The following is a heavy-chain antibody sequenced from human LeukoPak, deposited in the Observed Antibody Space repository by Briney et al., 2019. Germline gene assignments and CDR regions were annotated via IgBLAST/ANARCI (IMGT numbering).Heavy chain of an antibody. D-gene: IGHD3-10*01. CDR2: ISGTGAGT. CDR1: GFTFSTHG. V-gene: IGHV3-23*01. Sequence: GRSLRLSCAASGFTFSTHGIHWVRQAPGKGLEWVSVISGTGAGTYFADSVRGRFTISRDNSKNTLYLHMNSLRAEDTAIYYCARGRFGPDYWGQGTLVTVSS. CDR3: ARGRFGPDY. J-gene: IGHJ4*02.